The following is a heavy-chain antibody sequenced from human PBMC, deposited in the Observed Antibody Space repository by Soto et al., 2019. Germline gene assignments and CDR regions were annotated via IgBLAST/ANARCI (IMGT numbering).Heavy chain of an antibody. Sequence: QVQLQESGPGLVKPSQTLSLTCTVSGGSISSGDYYWSWIRQPPGKGLEWIGYIYYSGSTYYNPSPKSRVTISVDTSKNQFSLKLSSVTAADTAVYYCARDLYYYGSGSYLMYNWFDPWGQGTLVTVSS. J-gene: IGHJ5*02. CDR3: ARDLYYYGSGSYLMYNWFDP. D-gene: IGHD3-10*01. V-gene: IGHV4-30-4*01. CDR2: IYYSGST. CDR1: GGSISSGDYY.